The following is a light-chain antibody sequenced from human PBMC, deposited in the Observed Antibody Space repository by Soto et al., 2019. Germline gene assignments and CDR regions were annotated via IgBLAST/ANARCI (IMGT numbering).Light chain of an antibody. CDR2: GNS. CDR3: QSYDSSLSGSYV. CDR1: SSNIGAGYD. J-gene: IGLJ1*01. V-gene: IGLV1-40*01. Sequence: QAVVTQPPSVSGAPGQRVTISCTGSSSNIGAGYDVHWYQQLPGTAPKHLIYGNSNRPSGVPDRFSGSKSGTSASLAITGLQAEDEADYYCQSYDSSLSGSYVFGTGTKVTVL.